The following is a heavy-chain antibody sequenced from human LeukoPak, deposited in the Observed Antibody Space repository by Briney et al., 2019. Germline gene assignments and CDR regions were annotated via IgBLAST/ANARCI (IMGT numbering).Heavy chain of an antibody. CDR1: GGSISSYY. J-gene: IGHJ4*02. V-gene: IGHV4-59*08. Sequence: SETLSLTCTVSGGSISSYYWSWIRQPPGKGLEWIGCIYYSGSTNYNPSLKSRVTISVDTSNNQFSLNLSSVTAADTAVYYCVRRGDGYNYWDYWGQGTLVTVSS. CDR3: VRRGDGYNYWDY. CDR2: IYYSGST. D-gene: IGHD5-24*01.